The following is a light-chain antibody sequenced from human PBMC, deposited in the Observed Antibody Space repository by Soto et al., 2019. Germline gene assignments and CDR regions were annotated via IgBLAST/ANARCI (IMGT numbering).Light chain of an antibody. J-gene: IGLJ2*01. CDR1: SGHSSYA. CDR3: QTWDIGARVV. V-gene: IGLV4-69*01. CDR2: LSSDGSH. Sequence: QSVLTQSPSASASLGASVKLTCTLSSGHSSYAIAWHQQQPEKGPRYLMKLSSDGSHSKGDGIPDRFSGSSSGAERYLTISSLQSEDEADYYCQTWDIGARVVFGGGTKLTVI.